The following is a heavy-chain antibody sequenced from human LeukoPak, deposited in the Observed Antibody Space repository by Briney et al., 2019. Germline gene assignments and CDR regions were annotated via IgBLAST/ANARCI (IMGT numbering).Heavy chain of an antibody. CDR3: ARINGRIFYGGLDV. Sequence: GGSLRLSCAASGFTFSNYEMNWVRQAPGKGLEWVSYISSSGSTTYYADSVKGRFTISRDNSKNTLYLQMGSLRAEDMGVYYCARINGRIFYGGLDVWGQGTTVTVSS. D-gene: IGHD2-8*01. V-gene: IGHV3-48*03. CDR1: GFTFSNYE. J-gene: IGHJ6*02. CDR2: ISSSGSTT.